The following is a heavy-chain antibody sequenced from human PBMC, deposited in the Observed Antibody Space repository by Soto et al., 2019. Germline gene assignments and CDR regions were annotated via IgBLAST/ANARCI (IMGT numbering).Heavy chain of an antibody. Sequence: ASVKVSCKASGYTFTSYGISWVRQAPGQGLEWMGWISAYNGNTNYAQKLQGRVTMTTDTSTSTAYMELRSLRSDDTAVYYCARPSIMRVEHSGMQVWGQGTTVNVS. J-gene: IGHJ6*02. D-gene: IGHD3-16*01. CDR3: ARPSIMRVEHSGMQV. CDR1: GYTFTSYG. CDR2: ISAYNGNT. V-gene: IGHV1-18*01.